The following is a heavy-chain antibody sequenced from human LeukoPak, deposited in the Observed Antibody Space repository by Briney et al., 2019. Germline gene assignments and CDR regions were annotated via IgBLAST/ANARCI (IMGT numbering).Heavy chain of an antibody. CDR3: ARDSPTGLWSGYNPAFDP. D-gene: IGHD3-3*01. CDR1: GFTFSNYG. J-gene: IGHJ5*02. CDR2: INTDGSST. V-gene: IGHV3-74*01. Sequence: PGGSLRLSCAASGFTFSNYGIHWVRQAPGKGLVWVSRINTDGSSTSYADSVKGRFTISRDNAKNTLYLQMNSLRAEDTAVYYCARDSPTGLWSGYNPAFDPWGQGTLVTVSS.